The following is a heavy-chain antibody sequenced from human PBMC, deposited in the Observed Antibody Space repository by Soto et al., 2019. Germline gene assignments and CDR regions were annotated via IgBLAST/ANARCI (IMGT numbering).Heavy chain of an antibody. J-gene: IGHJ4*02. D-gene: IGHD6-19*01. CDR2: VNERGTDS. Sequence: EVQLVESGGGLVQPGGSLRLSCVASGFTFSDSWMHWVRQAPGKGLVWVSRVNERGTDSNYADSVKGRFTISRDNAKNTVYLQMNGLRAEDTAVYYCVRVAVVTRGIDYWGQGTLVTVSS. V-gene: IGHV3-74*01. CDR3: VRVAVVTRGIDY. CDR1: GFTFSDSW.